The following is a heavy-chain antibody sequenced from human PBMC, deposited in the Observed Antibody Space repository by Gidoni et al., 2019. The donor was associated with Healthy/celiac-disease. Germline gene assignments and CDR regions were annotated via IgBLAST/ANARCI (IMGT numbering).Heavy chain of an antibody. CDR2: IYPGDSDT. D-gene: IGHD3-10*01. V-gene: IGHV5-51*01. CDR1: GYSFTSYW. Sequence: EVQLVQSGAEVKKPGESRKLSCKGSGYSFTSYWSGWVRQMPGKGLEWMGLIYPGDSDTRYSPSFQGQVTISADKSISTAYLQWSSLKASDTAMYYCARLGRGSDGARLYYYYYMDVWGKGTTVTVSS. J-gene: IGHJ6*03. CDR3: ARLGRGSDGARLYYYYYMDV.